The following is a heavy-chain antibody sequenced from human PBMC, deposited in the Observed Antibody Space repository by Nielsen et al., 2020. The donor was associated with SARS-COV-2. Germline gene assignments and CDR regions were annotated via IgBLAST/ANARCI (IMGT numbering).Heavy chain of an antibody. Sequence: VRQAPGKGLNWVANIKQDGSEKYYVDSVKGRFTISRDNAKNSLNLQMNSLRAEDTAVYYCARGRRKSYGSGSYYNVGYFDYWGQGTLVTVSS. CDR3: ARGRRKSYGSGSYYNVGYFDY. CDR2: IKQDGSEK. V-gene: IGHV3-7*01. D-gene: IGHD3-10*01. J-gene: IGHJ4*02.